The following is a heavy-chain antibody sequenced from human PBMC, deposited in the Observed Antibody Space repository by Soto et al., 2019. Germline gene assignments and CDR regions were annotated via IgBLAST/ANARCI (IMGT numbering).Heavy chain of an antibody. D-gene: IGHD6-19*01. J-gene: IGHJ3*02. Sequence: GESLKISCKGSGYSFTSYWIGWVRQMPGKGLEWVGIIYPGDSDTRYSPSFQGQVTISADKSISTAYLQWSSLKASDTAMYYCARSIAVAGNMGGAFDIWGQGTMVTVSS. CDR1: GYSFTSYW. V-gene: IGHV5-51*01. CDR3: ARSIAVAGNMGGAFDI. CDR2: IYPGDSDT.